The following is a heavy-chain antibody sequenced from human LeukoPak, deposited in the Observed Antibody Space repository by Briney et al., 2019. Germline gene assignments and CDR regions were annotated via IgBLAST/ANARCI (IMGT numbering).Heavy chain of an antibody. Sequence: GGSLRLSCAASGFTFSGFWMHWVRQAPGKGLVWVSCISFDGSDATYADSVKGRFTISRDNAKNTLHLQMDSLTVEDTAVYYCAKDPGDSAVAGTGYWGQGTLVTVSS. CDR1: GFTFSGFW. CDR2: ISFDGSDA. J-gene: IGHJ4*02. V-gene: IGHV3-74*01. D-gene: IGHD6-19*01. CDR3: AKDPGDSAVAGTGY.